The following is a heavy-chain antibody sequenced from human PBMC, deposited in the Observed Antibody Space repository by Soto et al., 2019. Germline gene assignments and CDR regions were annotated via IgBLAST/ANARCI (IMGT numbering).Heavy chain of an antibody. Sequence: PSETLSLTCAVSGYSISSSTSWGWMRQPPGKGLEWIGYIYYSGTTYYNPSLKSRVTMSVDTSKNQFSLKLTAVTAVDTAVYCCARREIQGPIDYWGQGTLFTVSS. V-gene: IGHV4-28*01. CDR1: GYSISSSTS. CDR2: IYYSGTT. CDR3: ARREIQGPIDY. D-gene: IGHD1-26*01. J-gene: IGHJ4*02.